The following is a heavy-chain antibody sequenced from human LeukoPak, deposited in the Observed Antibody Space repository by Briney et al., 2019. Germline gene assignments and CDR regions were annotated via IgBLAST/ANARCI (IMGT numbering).Heavy chain of an antibody. CDR1: GYRFTSYW. CDR3: ARLSGYSGYDYLYYYYGMDV. J-gene: IGHJ6*02. D-gene: IGHD5-12*01. CDR2: IYPGDSDT. V-gene: IGHV5-51*01. Sequence: GESLQISCKGSGYRFTSYWIGWVRQMPGKGLEWMGIIYPGDSDTRYSPSFQGQVTISADKSISTAYLQWSSLKASDTAMYYCARLSGYSGYDYLYYYYGMDVWGRGTTVTVSS.